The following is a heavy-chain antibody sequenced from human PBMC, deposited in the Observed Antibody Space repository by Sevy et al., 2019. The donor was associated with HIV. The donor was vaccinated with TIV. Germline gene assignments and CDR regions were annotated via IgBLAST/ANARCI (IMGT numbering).Heavy chain of an antibody. J-gene: IGHJ4*02. CDR3: AKDHDRKLYDSSGYYYYY. V-gene: IGHV3-30*18. CDR1: GFTFSSYG. CDR2: ISYDGSNK. D-gene: IGHD3-22*01. Sequence: GGSLRLSCAASGFTFSSYGMHWVRQAPGKGLEWVAVISYDGSNKYYADSVKGRFTISRDNSKNTLYLQMNSLRAEDTAVYYCAKDHDRKLYDSSGYYYYYWGQGTLVTVSS.